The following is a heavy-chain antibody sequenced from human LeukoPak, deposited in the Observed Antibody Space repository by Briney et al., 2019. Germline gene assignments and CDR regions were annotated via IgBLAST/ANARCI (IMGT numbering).Heavy chain of an antibody. CDR1: GFTVSNWA. V-gene: IGHV3-30*04. Sequence: GGSLRLSCAASGFTVSNWAIHWVRQAPGKGLEWVAAISYDGSNKFYADSVKGRFTISRDNSKNSLDLQMNSLRAEDTAVYYCANALDDFGGGWGQGTLVTVAS. D-gene: IGHD4-23*01. J-gene: IGHJ4*02. CDR3: ANALDDFGGG. CDR2: ISYDGSNK.